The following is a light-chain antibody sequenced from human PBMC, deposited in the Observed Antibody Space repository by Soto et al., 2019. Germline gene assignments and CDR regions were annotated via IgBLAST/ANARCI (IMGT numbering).Light chain of an antibody. CDR2: EVS. CDR3: SSYTSSSTI. Sequence: QSVLTQPASVSGSPGQSITISCTGTSSDVGGYNYVSWYQQHPGKAPKLMIYEVSNRPSGVSNRFSGSKSGNTASLTISGLQAEDDADYYCSSYTSSSTIFGTGTQLTVL. V-gene: IGLV2-14*01. CDR1: SSDVGGYNY. J-gene: IGLJ1*01.